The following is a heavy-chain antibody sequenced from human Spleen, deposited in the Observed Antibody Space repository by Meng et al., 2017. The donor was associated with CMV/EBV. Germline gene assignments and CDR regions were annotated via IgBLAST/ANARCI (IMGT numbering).Heavy chain of an antibody. V-gene: IGHV3-21*01. D-gene: IGHD2-21*01. CDR3: ARGVRDF. J-gene: IGHJ4*02. Sequence: SLRLSCVASGFNFSNYSMNWVRQAPGKGLEWVSSISRGSTYLYYTDSAKGRFTISRDNANNSVSLQMNSLRVEDTAVYFCARGVRDFWGQGTLVTVSS. CDR1: GFNFSNYS. CDR2: ISRGSTYL.